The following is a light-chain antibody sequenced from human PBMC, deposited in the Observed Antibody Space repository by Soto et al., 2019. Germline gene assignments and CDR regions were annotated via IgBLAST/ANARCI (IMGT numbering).Light chain of an antibody. V-gene: IGKV3-20*01. CDR2: GTF. CDR1: QTVSNDY. CDR3: QQYDNSRFT. J-gene: IGKJ3*01. Sequence: EIVLTQSPGTLSLSPGERATLSCRASQTVSNDYLAWYQQKPGQAPRLLIYGTFSRATGIPDRFSGSGSGADFTLTISRLEPEDFAVYYCQQYDNSRFTFGPGTKVDIK.